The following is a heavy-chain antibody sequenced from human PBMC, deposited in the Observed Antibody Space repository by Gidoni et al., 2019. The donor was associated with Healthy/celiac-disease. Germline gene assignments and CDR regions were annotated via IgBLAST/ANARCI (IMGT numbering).Heavy chain of an antibody. Sequence: EVQLVESGGGLVKPGGSLRLSCAASGFTFSNAWMSWVRQAPGKGLEWVGRIKSKPDGGTTDYAAPVKGRFTISRDYSKNTLYLQMNSLKTEDTAVYYCTSGIGSGSSFDYWGQGTLVTVSS. J-gene: IGHJ4*02. CDR2: IKSKPDGGTT. V-gene: IGHV3-15*01. CDR1: GFTFSNAW. CDR3: TSGIGSGSSFDY. D-gene: IGHD3-10*01.